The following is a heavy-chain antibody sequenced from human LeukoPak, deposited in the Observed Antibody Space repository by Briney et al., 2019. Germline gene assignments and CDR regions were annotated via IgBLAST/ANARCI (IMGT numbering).Heavy chain of an antibody. D-gene: IGHD3-3*01. CDR2: INTDTGSR. J-gene: IGHJ3*02. CDR3: ARGAISSEGFDI. Sequence: GASVKVSCKASGYTFTDYHFSWVRQAPGQGLEWMGWINTDTGSRKYAQKFQDRVTMTTDTTTTTAYMELRSLRSDDTAVYYCARGAISSEGFDIWGQGTMVTVSS. CDR1: GYTFTDYH. V-gene: IGHV1-18*01.